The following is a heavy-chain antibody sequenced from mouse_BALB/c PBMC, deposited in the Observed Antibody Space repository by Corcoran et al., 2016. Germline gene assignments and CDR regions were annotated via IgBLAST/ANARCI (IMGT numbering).Heavy chain of an antibody. Sequence: EVQLQQSGPELVKPGASVKMSCKASGYTFTSYVMHWVKQKPGQGLEWIGYINPYNDGTKYNEKFKGKATLTSDKSSSTAYMELSSLTSEDSAVYYCASYGSSYHFDYWGQGTTLTVSS. D-gene: IGHD1-1*01. CDR3: ASYGSSYHFDY. J-gene: IGHJ2*01. V-gene: IGHV1S136*01. CDR2: INPYNDGT. CDR1: GYTFTSYV.